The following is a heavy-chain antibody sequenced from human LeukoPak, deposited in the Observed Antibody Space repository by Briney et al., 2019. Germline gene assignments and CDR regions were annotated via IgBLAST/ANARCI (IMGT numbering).Heavy chain of an antibody. CDR1: GFTFSNYW. D-gene: IGHD6-19*01. Sequence: GGSLRLSCEGSGFTFSNYWMGWVRQAPGKGLQWVANIKTDGSEKYYVDSVKGRFTISRDNAKNSLYLQMNSLRAEDTAVYYCARVPYSSGWYGDHYWGQGTLVTVSS. CDR3: ARVPYSSGWYGDHY. CDR2: IKTDGSEK. V-gene: IGHV3-7*01. J-gene: IGHJ4*02.